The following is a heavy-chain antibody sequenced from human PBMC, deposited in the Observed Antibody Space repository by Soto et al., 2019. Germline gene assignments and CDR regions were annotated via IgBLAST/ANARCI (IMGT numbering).Heavy chain of an antibody. CDR2: ISGSGGST. Sequence: GSLRPPCADSGFTFSRQSLNRGRPGPGKGLEWVSAISGSGGSTYYADSVKGRFTISRDNSKNTLYLQMNSLRAEDTAVYYCAKNRAAGTYNWFDPWGQGTLVTVSS. CDR1: GFTFSRQS. J-gene: IGHJ5*02. D-gene: IGHD6-13*01. V-gene: IGHV3-23*01. CDR3: AKNRAAGTYNWFDP.